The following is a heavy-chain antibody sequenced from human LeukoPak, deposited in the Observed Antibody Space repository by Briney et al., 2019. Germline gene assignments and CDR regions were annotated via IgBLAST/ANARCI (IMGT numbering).Heavy chain of an antibody. CDR2: IKQDGSEK. Sequence: PGGSLRLSCAASGFTFSSYWMSWVRQAPGKGLEWVANIKQDGSEKYYVDSVKGRFTISRDNTKNSLYLQMNSLGVEDTALYHCARKGLGGELGGFDSWGQGTLVTVSS. CDR1: GFTFSSYW. J-gene: IGHJ4*02. CDR3: ARKGLGGELGGFDS. V-gene: IGHV3-7*03. D-gene: IGHD1-26*01.